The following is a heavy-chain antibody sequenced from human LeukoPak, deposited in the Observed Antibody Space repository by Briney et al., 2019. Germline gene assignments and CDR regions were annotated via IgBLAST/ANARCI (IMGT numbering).Heavy chain of an antibody. CDR3: ARMMDYYDGTGYPPPAAADY. Sequence: PSETLSLTCTVSGGSISSNSYYWGWIRQPPGKGLEWIGSISHSGILYYNPSLKSRVTISVDTSKNQFSLKLSSVTAADTAIYYCARMMDYYDGTGYPPPAAADYWGRGTLVTVSS. CDR1: GGSISSNSYY. D-gene: IGHD3-22*01. V-gene: IGHV4-39*07. CDR2: ISHSGIL. J-gene: IGHJ4*02.